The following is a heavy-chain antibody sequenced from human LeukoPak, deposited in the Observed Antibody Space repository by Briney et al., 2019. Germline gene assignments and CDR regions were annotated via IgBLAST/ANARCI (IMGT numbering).Heavy chain of an antibody. V-gene: IGHV4-59*08. CDR1: GGAISTYY. CDR3: ARHSYNYYGLDV. Sequence: PSETLSLTCTVSGGAISTYYWSWIRQNPGMGLEWIGYIYYTGSTNYNPSLKSRVTISVDTSNNHLSLRLTSVTAADTALYYCARHSYNYYGLDVWGQGTTITVSS. J-gene: IGHJ6*02. CDR2: IYYTGST.